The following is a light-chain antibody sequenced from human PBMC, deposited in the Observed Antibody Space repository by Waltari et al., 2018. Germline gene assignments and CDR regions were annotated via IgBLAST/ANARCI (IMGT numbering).Light chain of an antibody. Sequence: QPVLTQPPSSSASPGESARLTCTLPSDINVGSYNIYWYQQKPWSPPRYLLYYYSDSDKGQGSGVPSRFSGSKDASANPGILLISGLQSEDEADYYCMIWPSNASVFGTGTKVTVL. CDR2: YYSDSDK. J-gene: IGLJ1*01. V-gene: IGLV5-37*01. CDR3: MIWPSNASV. CDR1: SDINVGSYN.